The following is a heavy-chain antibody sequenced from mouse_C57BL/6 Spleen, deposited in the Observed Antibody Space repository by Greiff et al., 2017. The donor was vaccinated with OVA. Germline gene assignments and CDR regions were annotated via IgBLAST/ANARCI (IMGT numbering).Heavy chain of an antibody. CDR1: GYAFTNYL. J-gene: IGHJ3*01. Sequence: VQRVESGAELVRPGTSVKVSCKASGYAFTNYLIEWVKQRPGQGLEWIGVINPGSGGTNYNEKFKGKATLTADKSSSTAYMQLSSPTSEDSAVCCCARSRCYDVFAYWGQGTLVTVSA. V-gene: IGHV1-54*01. CDR3: ARSRCYDVFAY. D-gene: IGHD2-12*01. CDR2: INPGSGGT.